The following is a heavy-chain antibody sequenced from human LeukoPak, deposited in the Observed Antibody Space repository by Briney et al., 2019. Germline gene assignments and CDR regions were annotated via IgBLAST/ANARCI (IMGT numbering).Heavy chain of an antibody. Sequence: PGGSLRLSCAASGFTFSSYAMSWVRQAPGRGLEWVSGISASGGVTYSAESVRGRFTISRDNSKNTLYLQMNSLGVDDTAAYYCATISGSFEYLDYWGQGTLVTVSS. CDR2: ISASGGVT. J-gene: IGHJ4*02. V-gene: IGHV3-23*01. CDR3: ATISGSFEYLDY. CDR1: GFTFSSYA. D-gene: IGHD1-26*01.